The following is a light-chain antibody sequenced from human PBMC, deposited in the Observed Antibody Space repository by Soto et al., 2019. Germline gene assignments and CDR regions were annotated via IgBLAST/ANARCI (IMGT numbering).Light chain of an antibody. J-gene: IGLJ3*02. CDR1: SSNIGADYD. CDR3: QSYDTSLSAWV. Sequence: QSVLTQPPSVSGAPGQRVTISCTGSSSNIGADYDVHWYQQLPGTAPKPLIYGNSNRPSGVPDRFSGSKSGTSASLAITGLQAEDEADYYCQSYDTSLSAWVFGGGTKLTVL. V-gene: IGLV1-40*01. CDR2: GNS.